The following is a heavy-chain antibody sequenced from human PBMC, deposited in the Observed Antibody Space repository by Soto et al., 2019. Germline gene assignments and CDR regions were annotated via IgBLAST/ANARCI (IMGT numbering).Heavy chain of an antibody. D-gene: IGHD2-21*02. Sequence: PSETLSLTCTVSGGSISSYYWSWIRQPPGKGLEWIGYIYYSGSTNYNPSLKSRVTISVDTSKNQFSLKLSSVTAADTAVYYCARGPYGGNSNYWGQGTLVTVSS. J-gene: IGHJ4*02. CDR1: GGSISSYY. CDR3: ARGPYGGNSNY. V-gene: IGHV4-59*01. CDR2: IYYSGST.